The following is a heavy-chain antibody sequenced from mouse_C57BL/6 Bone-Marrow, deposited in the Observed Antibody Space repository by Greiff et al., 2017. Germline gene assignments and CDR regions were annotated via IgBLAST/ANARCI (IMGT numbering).Heavy chain of an antibody. D-gene: IGHD1-1*02. CDR1: GFNIKNTY. V-gene: IGHV14-3*01. CDR3: AHRGYFDV. Sequence: VQLQQSVAELVSPWASVKLSCTASGFNIKNTYMHWVKPRPEQGLECVGRIDPANGNTKYAPKFQGKATVTADTSSNTAYLQLSSLTSEDTAIYYCAHRGYFDVWGTGTTVTVSS. J-gene: IGHJ1*03. CDR2: IDPANGNT.